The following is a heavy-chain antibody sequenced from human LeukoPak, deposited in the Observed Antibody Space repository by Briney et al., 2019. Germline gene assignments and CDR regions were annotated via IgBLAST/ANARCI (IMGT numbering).Heavy chain of an antibody. Sequence: SVKVSCKASGGTFSSYAISWVRQAPGQGLEWMGGIIPIFGTANYAQKFQGRVTITADESTSTAYMELCSLRSEDTAVYYCARDRDYSNYFYYYGMDVWGQGTTVTVSS. CDR3: ARDRDYSNYFYYYGMDV. V-gene: IGHV1-69*13. CDR1: GGTFSSYA. CDR2: IIPIFGTA. J-gene: IGHJ6*02. D-gene: IGHD4-11*01.